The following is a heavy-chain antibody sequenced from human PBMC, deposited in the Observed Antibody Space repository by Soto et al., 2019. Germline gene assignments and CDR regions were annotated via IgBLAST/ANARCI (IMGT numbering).Heavy chain of an antibody. J-gene: IGHJ4*02. CDR2: IRSKAYGGTT. Sequence: PGGSLRLSCTASGFTFGDYAMSWFRQAPGKGLEWVGFIRSKAYGGTTEYAASVKGRFTISRDDSKSIAYLQMNSLKTEDTAVYYCTRDPKSRYFDWPSFDYWGQGTLVTVSS. CDR3: TRDPKSRYFDWPSFDY. V-gene: IGHV3-49*03. CDR1: GFTFGDYA. D-gene: IGHD3-9*01.